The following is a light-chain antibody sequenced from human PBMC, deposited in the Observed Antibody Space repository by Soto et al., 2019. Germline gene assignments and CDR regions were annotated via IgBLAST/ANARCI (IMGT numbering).Light chain of an antibody. V-gene: IGKV3-20*01. Sequence: EIVLTQSPGTLSLSPGERATLSCRASQSVNSRYLAWYQQKAGQAPRLLIYGASSRATGIPDRFSGSGSGTDFTLTISRLEPEDFAVYYCQQYGSSPPITFGGGTKVEIK. J-gene: IGKJ4*01. CDR2: GAS. CDR3: QQYGSSPPIT. CDR1: QSVNSRY.